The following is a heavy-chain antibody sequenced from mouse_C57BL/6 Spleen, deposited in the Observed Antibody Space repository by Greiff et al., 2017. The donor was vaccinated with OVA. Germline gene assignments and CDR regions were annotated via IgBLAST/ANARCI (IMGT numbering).Heavy chain of an antibody. V-gene: IGHV5-17*01. CDR2: ISSGSSTI. Sequence: EVHLVESGGGLVKPGGSLKLSCAASGFTFSDYGMHWVRQAPEKGLEWVAYISSGSSTIYYADTVKGRFTISRDNAKNTLFLQMTSLRAEDTAMYYCARKSSGYVDYWGQGTTLTVSS. CDR3: ARKSSGYVDY. D-gene: IGHD3-2*02. CDR1: GFTFSDYG. J-gene: IGHJ2*01.